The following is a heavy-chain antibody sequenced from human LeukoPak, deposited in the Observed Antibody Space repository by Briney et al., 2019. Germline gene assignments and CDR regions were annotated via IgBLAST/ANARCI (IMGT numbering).Heavy chain of an antibody. Sequence: PGGSLRLSCAASGFTFDDYAMHWVRQAPGKGLQWISSVNWVGDTSSYADSTKGRFTVSRDNTKGSLYLQMHSLRSEDTALYYCAKDRQYGDYGGGDFFDSWGQGTLVTVSS. CDR3: AKDRQYGDYGGGDFFDS. J-gene: IGHJ4*02. CDR2: VNWVGDTS. CDR1: GFTFDDYA. V-gene: IGHV3-43D*03. D-gene: IGHD4-17*01.